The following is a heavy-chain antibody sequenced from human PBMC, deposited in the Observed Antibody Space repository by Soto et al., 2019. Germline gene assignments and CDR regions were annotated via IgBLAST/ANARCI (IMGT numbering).Heavy chain of an antibody. D-gene: IGHD3-10*01. CDR3: ARGGDGMAP. CDR1: GGSISSGGYS. CDR2: IYHSGST. V-gene: IGHV4-30-2*01. Sequence: SETLSLTCAVSGGSISSGGYSWSWIRQPPGKGLEWIGYIYHSGSTYYNPSLKSRVTISVDRSKNQFSLKLSSVTAADTAVYYCARGGDGMAPWGQGTLVTVSS. J-gene: IGHJ5*02.